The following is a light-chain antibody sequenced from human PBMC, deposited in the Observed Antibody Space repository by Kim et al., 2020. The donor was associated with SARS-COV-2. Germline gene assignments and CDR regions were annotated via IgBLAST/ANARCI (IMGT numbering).Light chain of an antibody. CDR2: DAS. CDR1: GNVGHY. J-gene: IGKJ1*01. V-gene: IGKV3-11*01. CDR3: QQRYKGPGT. Sequence: LSPGERGYLSCRASGNVGHYLAWYQQKLGQSPRLLIYDASTRATGIPARFSGSGSGTAFTLTIDSLEPEDYAVYFCQQRYKGPGTFGQGTKVDIK.